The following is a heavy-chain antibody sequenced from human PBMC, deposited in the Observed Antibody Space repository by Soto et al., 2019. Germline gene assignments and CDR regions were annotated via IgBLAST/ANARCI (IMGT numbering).Heavy chain of an antibody. V-gene: IGHV3-64*01. CDR1: GFTFSSYA. CDR3: ARDSSSWTSYYYYMDV. Sequence: GGSLRLSCAASGFTFSSYAMHWVRQAPGKGLEYVSAISSNGGSTYYANSVKGRFTISRDNSKNTLYLQMGSLRAEDMAVYYCARDSSSWTSYYYYMDVWGKGTTVTVSS. D-gene: IGHD6-6*01. J-gene: IGHJ6*03. CDR2: ISSNGGST.